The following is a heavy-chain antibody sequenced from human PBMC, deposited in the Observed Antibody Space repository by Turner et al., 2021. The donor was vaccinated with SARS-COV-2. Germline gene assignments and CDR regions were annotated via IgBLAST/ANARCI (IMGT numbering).Heavy chain of an antibody. CDR1: GFAFNIYS. CDR2: ISSSGKNV. D-gene: IGHD5-12*01. CDR3: AKVRVDVSKRSDAFDI. Sequence: EVQVVESGGGLVKPGGSLRLSCAASGFAFNIYSMNWVRQAPGKGLEWVSDISSSGKNVYYADSVKGRFTISRDNAKSSLYLQMNSLRVEDTALYYCAKVRVDVSKRSDAFDIWGQGTMVTVSS. J-gene: IGHJ3*02. V-gene: IGHV3-21*01.